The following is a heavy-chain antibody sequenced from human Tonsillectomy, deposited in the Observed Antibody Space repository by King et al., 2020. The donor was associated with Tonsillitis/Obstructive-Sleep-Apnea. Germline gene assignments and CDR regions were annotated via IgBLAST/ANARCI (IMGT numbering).Heavy chain of an antibody. Sequence: QLVQSGGGVVQPGGSLRVSCAASGFTFDDYAMHWVRQAPGKGLEWVSLISVDGGSTYYADSVKGRFTISRDNIKNSLYLQMNSLRTEDTALYYCAKGNGYSNWDAFDIWGQGTMVTVSS. CDR3: AKGNGYSNWDAFDI. J-gene: IGHJ3*02. V-gene: IGHV3-43*02. D-gene: IGHD4-11*01. CDR1: GFTFDDYA. CDR2: ISVDGGST.